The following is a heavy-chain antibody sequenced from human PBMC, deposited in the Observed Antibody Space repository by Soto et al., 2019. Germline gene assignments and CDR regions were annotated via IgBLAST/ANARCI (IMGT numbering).Heavy chain of an antibody. CDR2: FVPFVGTP. J-gene: IGHJ4*02. CDR3: AIGSTYSGEFDS. Sequence: VQLVQTGAEVKSLGSWVRVSGRALGGTFSIYVISWVRQAPEQGLEWMGGFVPFVGTPVYAQGFSNRVTVTADDSSTSAYMELRSLRPEDTAVYFCAIGSTYSGEFDSWGPGTLVTVSS. D-gene: IGHD1-26*01. CDR1: GGTFSIYV. V-gene: IGHV1-69*01.